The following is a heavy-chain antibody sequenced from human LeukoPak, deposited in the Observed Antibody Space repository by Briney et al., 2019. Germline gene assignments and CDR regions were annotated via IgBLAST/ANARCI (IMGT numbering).Heavy chain of an antibody. CDR3: ARGGYYGSGNDFRFDP. V-gene: IGHV4-61*10. D-gene: IGHD3-10*01. J-gene: IGHJ5*02. Sequence: SETLSLTCTVSGGSITNGGYYWSWIRQPAGKGLEWIGYIYYSGSTNYKPSLKSRVTISVDTSKNQFSLKLNSVTAADTAVYYCARGGYYGSGNDFRFDPWGQGTLVTVSS. CDR1: GGSITNGGYY. CDR2: IYYSGST.